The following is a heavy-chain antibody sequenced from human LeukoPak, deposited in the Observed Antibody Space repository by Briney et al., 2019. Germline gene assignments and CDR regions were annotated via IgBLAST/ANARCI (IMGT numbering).Heavy chain of an antibody. CDR1: GFTFSSYG. CDR2: IRYDGSNK. Sequence: GGSLRLSCAASGFTFSSYGMHWVRQAPGKGLEWVAFIRYDGSNKYYADSVKGRFTISRDNSKNTLYLQMNSLRAEDTAVYYCAKGYTGAAAMSSAFDIWGQGTMVTVSS. V-gene: IGHV3-30*02. J-gene: IGHJ3*02. D-gene: IGHD1-1*01. CDR3: AKGYTGAAAMSSAFDI.